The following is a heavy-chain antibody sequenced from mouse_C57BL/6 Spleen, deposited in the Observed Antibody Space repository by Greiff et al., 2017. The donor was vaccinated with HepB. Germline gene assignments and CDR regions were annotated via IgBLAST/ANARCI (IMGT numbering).Heavy chain of an antibody. CDR2: IDPEDGET. CDR1: GFNIKDYY. Sequence: DVQLQESGAELVKPGASVKLSCTASGFNIKDYYMHWVKQRTEQGLEWIGRIDPEDGETKYAPKFQGKATITADTSSNTAYLQLSSLTSEDTAVYYCAVTVVTHYYAMDYWGQGTSVTVSS. D-gene: IGHD1-1*01. V-gene: IGHV14-2*01. CDR3: AVTVVTHYYAMDY. J-gene: IGHJ4*01.